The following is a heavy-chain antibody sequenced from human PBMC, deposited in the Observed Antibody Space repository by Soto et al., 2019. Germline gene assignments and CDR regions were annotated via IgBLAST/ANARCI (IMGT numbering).Heavy chain of an antibody. J-gene: IGHJ5*02. V-gene: IGHV4-59*01. CDR2: VLYSGNT. Sequence: PSETLSLTCAVSGGPIRAYHWTWIRQPPGKGLEWIGYVLYSGNTKYNPSLKSRVTISVDTSKNQLSLRLSSVTAADTAVYYCARVPDRWGQGTLVTVSS. CDR1: GGPIRAYH. D-gene: IGHD2-2*01. CDR3: ARVPDR.